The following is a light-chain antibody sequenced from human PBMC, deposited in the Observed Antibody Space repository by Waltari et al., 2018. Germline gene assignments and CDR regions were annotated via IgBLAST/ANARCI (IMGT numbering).Light chain of an antibody. CDR2: DTS. CDR1: QSVSSY. J-gene: IGKJ1*01. V-gene: IGKV3-11*01. Sequence: EIVLTQSPATLSLSPGERATLSCRASQSVSSYLAWYQQKPGQAPRLLIYDTSNRATDIPARFSGSGSGTDFTLTISSLEPEDFAVYYCQRRTNSWTFGQGTKVEIK. CDR3: QRRTNSWT.